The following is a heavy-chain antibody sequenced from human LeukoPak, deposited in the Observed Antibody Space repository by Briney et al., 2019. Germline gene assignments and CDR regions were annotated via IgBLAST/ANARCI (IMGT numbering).Heavy chain of an antibody. D-gene: IGHD3-16*02. CDR2: INSDGSAT. Sequence: PGGSLRLSCAGSGFTFGSPWMHWVRKAPGKGLVWVSRINSDGSATAYADSVKGRFTISRDNAENTLYLQMNSLRAEDTAVYYCARGTAGYHSSYFDYWGQGTLVTVSS. CDR3: ARGTAGYHSSYFDY. CDR1: GFTFGSPW. J-gene: IGHJ4*02. V-gene: IGHV3-74*01.